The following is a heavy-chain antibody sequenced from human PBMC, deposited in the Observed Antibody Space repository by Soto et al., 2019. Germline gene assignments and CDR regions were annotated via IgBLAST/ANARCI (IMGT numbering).Heavy chain of an antibody. CDR1: GGSISSGFYY. J-gene: IGHJ4*02. D-gene: IGHD3-9*01. Sequence: PSETLSLTCTVSGGSISSGFYYWSWIRQHPGEGLEWIGYISYSGSTYYNPSLKSRVAISVDTSKIQFSLKLSSVTAADTAVYYCARAPYFDVLTAPFDHWGRGALVTVSS. CDR3: ARAPYFDVLTAPFDH. V-gene: IGHV4-31*03. CDR2: ISYSGST.